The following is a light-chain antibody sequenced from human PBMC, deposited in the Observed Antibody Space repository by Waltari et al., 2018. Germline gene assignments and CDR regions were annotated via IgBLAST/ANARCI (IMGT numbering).Light chain of an antibody. CDR2: DAS. CDR3: QQRTNWPS. J-gene: IGKJ4*01. V-gene: IGKV3-11*01. Sequence: IVLTQSPATLSLSPGERATLSCRASQGISSFLAWYQQKPGQAPRLLVYDASNRATGITARFSGSGSGADFTLTISSLEPEDFAVYYCQQRTNWPSFGGGTRVELK. CDR1: QGISSF.